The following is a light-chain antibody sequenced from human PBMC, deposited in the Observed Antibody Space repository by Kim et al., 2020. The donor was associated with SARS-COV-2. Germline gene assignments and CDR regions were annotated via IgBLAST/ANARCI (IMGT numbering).Light chain of an antibody. CDR2: LNSDGSH. J-gene: IGLJ3*02. Sequence: QLVLSQSPSASASLGASVKLTCTLSSGHSSYAIAWHQQQPEKGPRYLMKLNSDGSHSKGDGIPDRFSGSSSGAERYLTISSLQSEDEADYYCQTWGTGIDWVFGGGTKLTV. CDR3: QTWGTGIDWV. V-gene: IGLV4-69*01. CDR1: SGHSSYA.